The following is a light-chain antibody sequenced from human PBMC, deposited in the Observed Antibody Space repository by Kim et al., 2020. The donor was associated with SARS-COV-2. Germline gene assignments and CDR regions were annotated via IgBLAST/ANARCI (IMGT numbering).Light chain of an antibody. J-gene: IGLJ3*02. CDR2: GNS. CDR3: QSYDSSLSAWV. CDR1: SSNIGAGYD. Sequence: QSVLTQPPSVSGAPGQRVTISCTGSSSNIGAGYDVHWYQQLPGTAPKLLIYGNSSRSSGVPDRFSGSKSGTSASLAITGLQAADETDYYCQSYDSSLSAWVFGGGTQLTVL. V-gene: IGLV1-40*01.